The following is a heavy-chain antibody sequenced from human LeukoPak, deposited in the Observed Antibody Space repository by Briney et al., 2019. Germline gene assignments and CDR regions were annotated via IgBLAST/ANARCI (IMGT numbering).Heavy chain of an antibody. D-gene: IGHD2-15*01. J-gene: IGHJ4*02. CDR3: ARLEGILLIDY. CDR2: ISDRGST. CDR1: GGSISSGVYY. Sequence: PSQTLSLTCTVSGGSISSGVYYWSWIRQHPGKGLEWVGYISDRGSTYYNPSLKSRVTVSVDTSKSQFSLKVSSVTAADTAVYYCARLEGILLIDYWGQGTLVTVSS. V-gene: IGHV4-31*03.